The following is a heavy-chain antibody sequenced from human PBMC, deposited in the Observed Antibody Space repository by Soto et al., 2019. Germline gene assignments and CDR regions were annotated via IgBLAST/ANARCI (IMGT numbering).Heavy chain of an antibody. CDR1: GDTLSHSG. V-gene: IGHV1-69*01. Sequence: QGQLVQSGAEVKKPGSSVKVSCKASGDTLSHSGVSWVRQVPGKGLEWMRGTTAILGTRDYAQKFQCRMTITSDEYTPTSYMELNSLTSDDTDVYYCAAGDSSDTGDHWGQGTLVTVSS. D-gene: IGHD5-18*01. CDR2: TTAILGTR. CDR3: AAGDSSDTGDH. J-gene: IGHJ4*02.